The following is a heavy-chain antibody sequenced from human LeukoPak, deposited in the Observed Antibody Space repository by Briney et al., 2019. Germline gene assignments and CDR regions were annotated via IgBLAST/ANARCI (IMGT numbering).Heavy chain of an antibody. CDR3: AKVRTYFYHGLDV. CDR2: ISGTTSGT. J-gene: IGHJ6*02. CDR1: GFTFSNYA. V-gene: IGHV3-23*01. Sequence: GGSLRLSCAASGFTFSNYAMSWVRQAPGKGLGWVSGISGTTSGTYCADSVKGRFTISRDNSKNTLFLQVNSLRAEDTAVYYCAKVRTYFYHGLDVWGQGTTVTVSS. D-gene: IGHD1-14*01.